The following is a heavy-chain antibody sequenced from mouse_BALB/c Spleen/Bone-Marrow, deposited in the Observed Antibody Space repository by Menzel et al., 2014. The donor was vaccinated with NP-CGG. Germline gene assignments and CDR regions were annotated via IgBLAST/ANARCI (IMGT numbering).Heavy chain of an antibody. V-gene: IGHV1S81*02. J-gene: IGHJ4*01. Sequence: VQLQQSGTELVKPGASVKLSCKASGYTFTSYWIHWVKQRPGQGLEWIGETHPSNGRTNYSEKFKTKATLTVDKSSTTAHMQLRSLTSEDSAVYYCARGTARAMMDYWGQGTSVTVSS. CDR1: GYTFTSYW. D-gene: IGHD3-2*01. CDR2: THPSNGRT. CDR3: ARGTARAMMDY.